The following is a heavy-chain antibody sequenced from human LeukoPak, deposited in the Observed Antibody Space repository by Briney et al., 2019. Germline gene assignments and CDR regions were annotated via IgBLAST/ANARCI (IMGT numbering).Heavy chain of an antibody. CDR2: INHSGST. Sequence: SETLSLTCTVYGGSFSGYYWSWIRQPPGKGLEWIGEINHSGSTNYNPSLKSRVTISVDTSKNQFSLKLSSVAAADTAVYYCARRTVYYDILTGYYTGAFDIWGQGTMVTVSS. D-gene: IGHD3-9*01. CDR3: ARRTVYYDILTGYYTGAFDI. V-gene: IGHV4-34*01. J-gene: IGHJ3*02. CDR1: GGSFSGYY.